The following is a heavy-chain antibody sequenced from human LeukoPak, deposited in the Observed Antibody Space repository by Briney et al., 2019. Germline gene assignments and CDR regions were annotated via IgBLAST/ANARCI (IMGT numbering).Heavy chain of an antibody. CDR1: GYSISSGYY. CDR2: LYHSDSI. CDR3: ARKHESYHYFYVDV. Sequence: SETLSLTCAVSGYSISSGYYWIWIRQPPGKGLEWIGSLYHSDSIYYNPSLESRVTMSVDTSKNQFSLKLSFVTAADTAVYYCARKHESYHYFYVDVWGKGTTVTVSS. J-gene: IGHJ6*03. V-gene: IGHV4-38-2*01.